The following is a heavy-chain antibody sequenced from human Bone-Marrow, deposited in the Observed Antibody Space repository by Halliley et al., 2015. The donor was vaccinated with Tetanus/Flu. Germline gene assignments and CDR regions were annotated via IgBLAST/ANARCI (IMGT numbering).Heavy chain of an antibody. CDR3: AKRGECGSTSCQTAVYYYFAMDV. D-gene: IGHD2-2*01. Sequence: NTYYGDSGRGRFTISRDNSKNMLYLQMNTLRAEDTAVYYCAKRGECGSTSCQTAVYYYFAMDVWGQGTTVTVSS. V-gene: IGHV3-30*02. J-gene: IGHJ6*02. CDR2: NT.